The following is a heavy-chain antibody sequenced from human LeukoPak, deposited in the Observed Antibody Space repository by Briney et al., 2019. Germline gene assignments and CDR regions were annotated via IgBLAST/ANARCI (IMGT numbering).Heavy chain of an antibody. CDR3: ARSRDGYYEHFDY. CDR2: INPNSGGT. Sequence: ASVKVSCKASGYTFTGYYIHWVRQAPGQGLEWMGWINPNSGGTNYAQKFQGRVTMTRDTSISTAYMELSRLRSDDTAVYYCARSRDGYYEHFDYWGQGTLVTVSS. V-gene: IGHV1-2*02. D-gene: IGHD5-24*01. J-gene: IGHJ4*02. CDR1: GYTFTGYY.